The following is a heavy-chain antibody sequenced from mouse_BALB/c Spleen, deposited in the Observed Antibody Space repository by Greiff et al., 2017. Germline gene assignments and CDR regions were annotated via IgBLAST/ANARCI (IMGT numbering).Heavy chain of an antibody. CDR3: ARDGSAWFAY. V-gene: IGHV3-2*02. CDR1: GYSITSDYA. J-gene: IGHJ3*01. CDR2: ISYSGST. Sequence: EVQLVESGPGLVKPSQSLSLTCTVTGYSITSDYAWNWIRQFPGNKLEWMGYISYSGSTSYNPSLKSRISITRDTSKNQFFLQLNSVTTEDTATYYCARDGSAWFAYWGQGTLVTVSA. D-gene: IGHD2-3*01.